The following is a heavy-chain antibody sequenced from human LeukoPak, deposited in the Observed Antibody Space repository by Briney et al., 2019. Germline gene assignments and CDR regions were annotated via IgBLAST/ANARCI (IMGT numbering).Heavy chain of an antibody. J-gene: IGHJ4*02. Sequence: ASVKVSCKASGYTFTSYGITWVRQAPGQGLEWMGWISAYNGNTNYAQKLQGRVTMTTDTSTSTPYLDLRRLRSDDTAVYYCARAEQYQLLLHWGQGTLVTVSS. V-gene: IGHV1-18*01. CDR2: ISAYNGNT. D-gene: IGHD2-2*01. CDR3: ARAEQYQLLLH. CDR1: GYTFTSYG.